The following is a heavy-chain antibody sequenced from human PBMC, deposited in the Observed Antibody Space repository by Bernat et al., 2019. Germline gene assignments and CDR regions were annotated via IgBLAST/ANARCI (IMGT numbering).Heavy chain of an antibody. CDR2: ISAYNGNT. V-gene: IGHV1-18*01. J-gene: IGHJ2*01. CDR1: GYTFTSYG. CDR3: ARDPVYFRCGELLAGFRYFDL. D-gene: IGHD3-10*01. Sequence: QVQLVQSGAEVKKPGASVKVSCKASGYTFTSYGISWVRQAPGQGLEWMGWISAYNGNTNYAQKLQGRVTMTTDTSTSTAYMELRSLRSDDTAVYYCARDPVYFRCGELLAGFRYFDLWGRGTLVTVSS.